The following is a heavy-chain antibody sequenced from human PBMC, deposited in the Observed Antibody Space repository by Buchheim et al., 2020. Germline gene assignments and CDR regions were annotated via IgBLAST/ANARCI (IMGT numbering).Heavy chain of an antibody. CDR1: GFIFSNYW. J-gene: IGHJ6*02. Sequence: EVQLVESGGGLVQPGGSLRLSCAASGFIFSNYWMNWARQAPGKGLEWVANIKQDGSEKYYVDSVKGRFTISRDDAKNSLYLQMNSLRAEDSAVYYCARDRPLLKSLGVTYPRDFYYAMDVWGQGTT. CDR3: ARDRPLLKSLGVTYPRDFYYAMDV. D-gene: IGHD4-23*01. V-gene: IGHV3-7*01. CDR2: IKQDGSEK.